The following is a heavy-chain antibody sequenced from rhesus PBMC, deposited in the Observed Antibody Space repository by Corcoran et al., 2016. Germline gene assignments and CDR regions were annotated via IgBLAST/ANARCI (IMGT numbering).Heavy chain of an antibody. Sequence: EVQLVESGGGLVQPGGSLRLSYAASGFTFSSYGMSWVRQAPGKGLEWVSYISNGGGSTYYADSVKCRFTITRDNSKNTLSLQMNSMRAEDTAVYYCAKDRDAFDFWGQGLRVTVSS. CDR2: ISNGGGST. V-gene: IGHV3S5*01. J-gene: IGHJ3*01. CDR1: GFTFSSYG. CDR3: AKDRDAFDF.